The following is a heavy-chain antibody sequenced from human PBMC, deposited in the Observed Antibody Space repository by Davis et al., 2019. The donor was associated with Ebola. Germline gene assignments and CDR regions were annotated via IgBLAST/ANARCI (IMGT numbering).Heavy chain of an antibody. CDR1: GFTFSGSG. J-gene: IGHJ4*02. V-gene: IGHV3-48*02. CDR3: ARWSILGQ. Sequence: GESLKISCAASGFTFSGSGIHWVRQAPGKGLEWVAFISSGSFTIHYADSVKGRFTISRDNAKNSLFLQMNSLRDEDTAVYYCARWSILGQWGQGTLVTVSS. CDR2: ISSGSFTI. D-gene: IGHD3-3*01.